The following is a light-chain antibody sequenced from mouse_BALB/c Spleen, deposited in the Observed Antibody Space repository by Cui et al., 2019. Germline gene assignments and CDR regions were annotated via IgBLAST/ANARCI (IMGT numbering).Light chain of an antibody. CDR1: QDIGCS. CDR2: ATC. CDR3: LQYASSPYT. J-gene: IGKJ2*01. Sequence: DLQLTQSPSSLPASPGERASLTSRASQDIGCSLNWLQQETEGTIKRLIYATCSIGAGVPRGFSGSRSGSDYSLTISGLESENFVDYYCLQYASSPYTYRGGTKLEIK. V-gene: IGKV9-120*02.